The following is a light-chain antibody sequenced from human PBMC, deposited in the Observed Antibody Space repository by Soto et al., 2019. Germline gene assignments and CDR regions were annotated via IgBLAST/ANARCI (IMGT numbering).Light chain of an antibody. V-gene: IGKV3-20*01. Sequence: EIVLTQSPGTLSLSPGERATLSCRASQSVSSSYLAWYQQKPGQAPRLLIYGASSRATGIPDRISGSGSGTDFTLAISRLEPEDFVVYYCQQDGSSPWTFGQGTKVEIK. CDR1: QSVSSSY. CDR3: QQDGSSPWT. J-gene: IGKJ1*01. CDR2: GAS.